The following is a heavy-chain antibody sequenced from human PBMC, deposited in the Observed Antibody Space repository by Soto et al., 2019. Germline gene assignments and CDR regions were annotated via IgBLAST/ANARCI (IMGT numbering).Heavy chain of an antibody. CDR3: AKHRRMVVAATTNDY. D-gene: IGHD2-15*01. CDR2: ISGSGGST. Sequence: PGGSLRLSCAASGFTFSSYAMSWVRQAPGKGLEWVSAISGSGGSTYYADSVKGRFTISGDNSKNTLYLQMNSLRAEDTAVYYCAKHRRMVVAATTNDYWGQGTLVTVSS. J-gene: IGHJ4*02. V-gene: IGHV3-23*01. CDR1: GFTFSSYA.